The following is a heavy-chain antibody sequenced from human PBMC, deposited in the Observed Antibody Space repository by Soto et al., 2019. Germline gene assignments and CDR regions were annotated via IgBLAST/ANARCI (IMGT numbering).Heavy chain of an antibody. D-gene: IGHD6-19*01. CDR3: ARAVAGRRGGFDY. J-gene: IGHJ4*02. V-gene: IGHV3-7*05. Sequence: GGSLRLSCAASGFTFSSYWMSWVRQAPGKGLEWVANIKQDGSEKYYVDSVKGRFTISRDNAKNSLYLQMNSLRAEDTAVYYCARAVAGRRGGFDYWGQGTLVTVSS. CDR1: GFTFSSYW. CDR2: IKQDGSEK.